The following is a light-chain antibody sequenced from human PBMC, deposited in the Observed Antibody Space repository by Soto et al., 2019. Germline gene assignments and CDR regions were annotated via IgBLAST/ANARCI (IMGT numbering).Light chain of an antibody. V-gene: IGKV3-20*01. Sequence: PGERASLSCRASQSISGRYLAWYQQKPGQAPRLLIYDASSRATGIPDRFSGGGSGTDFILTISRLEPEDFAVYYCQQDGSSPLTFGGGTKVEIK. CDR2: DAS. CDR1: QSISGRY. CDR3: QQDGSSPLT. J-gene: IGKJ4*01.